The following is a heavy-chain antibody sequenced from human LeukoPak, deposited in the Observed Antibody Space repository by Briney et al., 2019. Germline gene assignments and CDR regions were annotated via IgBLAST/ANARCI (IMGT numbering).Heavy chain of an antibody. CDR3: ARGGSGSFY. J-gene: IGHJ4*02. D-gene: IGHD1-26*01. V-gene: IGHV3-7*01. CDR1: GFTFSSYW. Sequence: GGSLRLSCAGSGFTFSSYWINWVRQAPGKGLEWVANIKQDGSEKYYVDAVKGRFTISRDNAKNSLYLQMNSLRAEDTAVYYCARGGSGSFYWGQGTLVTVSS. CDR2: IKQDGSEK.